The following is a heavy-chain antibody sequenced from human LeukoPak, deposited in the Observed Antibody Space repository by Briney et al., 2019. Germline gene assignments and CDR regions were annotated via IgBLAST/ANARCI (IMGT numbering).Heavy chain of an antibody. D-gene: IGHD5-18*01. CDR3: ARDTAMVSFYYYYYMDV. J-gene: IGHJ6*03. CDR2: IYTSGST. V-gene: IGHV4-61*02. Sequence: SETLSLTCTVSGGSISSGSYYWSWIRQPAGKGLEWIGRIYTSGSTNYNPSLKSRVTISVDTSKNQFSLKLSSVTAADTAVYYCARDTAMVSFYYYYYMDVWGKGTTVTVPS. CDR1: GGSISSGSYY.